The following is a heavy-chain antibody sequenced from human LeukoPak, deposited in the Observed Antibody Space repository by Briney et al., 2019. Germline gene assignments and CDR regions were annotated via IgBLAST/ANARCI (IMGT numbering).Heavy chain of an antibody. CDR3: ARDSHYSSGWYDY. CDR1: GGSISSSSYY. CDR2: INHSGST. J-gene: IGHJ4*02. Sequence: PSETLSLTCTVSGGSISSSSYYWSWIRQPPGKGLEWIGEINHSGSTNYNPSLKSRVTMSVDTSKNQFSLKLSSVTAADTAVYYCARDSHYSSGWYDYWGQGTLVTVSS. D-gene: IGHD6-19*01. V-gene: IGHV4-39*07.